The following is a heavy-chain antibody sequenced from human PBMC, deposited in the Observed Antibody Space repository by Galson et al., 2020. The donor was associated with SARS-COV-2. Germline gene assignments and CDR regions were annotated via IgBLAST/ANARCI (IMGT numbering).Heavy chain of an antibody. V-gene: IGHV1-18*01. Sequence: ASVKVSCRASGYTFKTYGISWVRQAPGQGLEWMAWISTYNGDTNYAQKFQGRVTMTTDTSTNTAYMEVRSLRSDDTAVYYCARESRVAPGTDALNIWGQGTMVTVSS. D-gene: IGHD6-13*01. CDR1: GYTFKTYG. CDR2: ISTYNGDT. J-gene: IGHJ3*02. CDR3: ARESRVAPGTDALNI.